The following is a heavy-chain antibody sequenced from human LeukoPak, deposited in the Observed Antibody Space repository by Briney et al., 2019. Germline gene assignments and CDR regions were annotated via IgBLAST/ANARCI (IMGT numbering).Heavy chain of an antibody. CDR2: INTNTGNP. CDR3: ARGSINRYLIAAGRFDP. Sequence: APVKVSCKASGYTFTSYAMNWVRQAPGQGLEWMGWINTNTGNPTYAQGFTGRFVFSLDTSVSTAYLQISSLKAEDTAVYYCARGSINRYLIAAGRFDPWGQGTLVTVSS. D-gene: IGHD6-13*01. V-gene: IGHV7-4-1*02. J-gene: IGHJ5*02. CDR1: GYTFTSYA.